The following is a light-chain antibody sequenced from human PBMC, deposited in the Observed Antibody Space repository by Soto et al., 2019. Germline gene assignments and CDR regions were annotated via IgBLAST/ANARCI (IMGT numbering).Light chain of an antibody. V-gene: IGKV1-5*03. CDR1: QSVSNW. CDR3: QQFNSSPYT. J-gene: IGKJ2*01. Sequence: DIQMTQSPAIVSASVVDRVTITFRASQSVSNWLAWYQQKPGKVPNLLIYKASTLQSGVPSRFSGSGSGTDFTLTISSLQPDDFATYYCQQFNSSPYTFGQGTKVDIK. CDR2: KAS.